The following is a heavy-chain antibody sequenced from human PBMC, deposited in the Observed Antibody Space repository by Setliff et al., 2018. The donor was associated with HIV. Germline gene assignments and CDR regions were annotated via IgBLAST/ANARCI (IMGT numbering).Heavy chain of an antibody. V-gene: IGHV4-31*03. CDR2: INHSGST. J-gene: IGHJ6*03. CDR3: VRTNYYYYYMDV. Sequence: PSETLSLTCTVSGGSISSGGYYWSWIRQHPGKGLEWIGEINHSGSTNYNPSLKSRVSISVLRSTDQFFLRLNSVTAADTAVYYCVRTNYYYYYMDVWGKGTTVTVSS. CDR1: GGSISSGGYY.